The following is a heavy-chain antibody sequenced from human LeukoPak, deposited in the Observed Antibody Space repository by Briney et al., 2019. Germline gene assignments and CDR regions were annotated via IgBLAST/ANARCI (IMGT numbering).Heavy chain of an antibody. Sequence: SVKVSYKVSGYTLTELSMHWVRQAPGKEGEGMGGFDPEDGETIYAQKFQGRVTMTEDTSTDTAYMELSILRSEGTAVYYCATGVRTSGSYLPFDYWGQGTLVTVSS. J-gene: IGHJ4*02. V-gene: IGHV1-24*01. CDR1: GYTLTELS. CDR3: ATGVRTSGSYLPFDY. D-gene: IGHD1-26*01. CDR2: FDPEDGET.